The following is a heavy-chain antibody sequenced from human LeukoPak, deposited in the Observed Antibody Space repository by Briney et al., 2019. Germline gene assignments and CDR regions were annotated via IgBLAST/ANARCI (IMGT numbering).Heavy chain of an antibody. J-gene: IGHJ6*03. CDR2: IYYSGST. CDR3: ARTTTQRVKDYYYYYMDV. V-gene: IGHV4-59*01. Sequence: SETLSLTCTVSGGSISSYYWSWIRQPPGKGLEWIGYIYYSGSTNYNPSLKSPVTISVDTSKNQFSLKLSSVTAADTAVYYCARTTTQRVKDYYYYYMDVWGKGTTVTVSS. CDR1: GGSISSYY. D-gene: IGHD1-1*01.